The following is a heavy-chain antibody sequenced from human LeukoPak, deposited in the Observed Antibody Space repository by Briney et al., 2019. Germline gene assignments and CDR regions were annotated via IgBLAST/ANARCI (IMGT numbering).Heavy chain of an antibody. J-gene: IGHJ4*02. D-gene: IGHD3-10*01. CDR3: ARTRYYYNSRSYGAPYYFDY. CDR2: IYYSGNT. V-gene: IGHV4-39*01. Sequence: SETLSLTCTVSGGSISSSSYYWAWIRQPPGKGLEWIGSIYYSGNTYYKSSLKSRVTISVDTSKNQFSLKLSSVTAADTAVYYCARTRYYYNSRSYGAPYYFDYWGQGTLVTVSS. CDR1: GGSISSSSYY.